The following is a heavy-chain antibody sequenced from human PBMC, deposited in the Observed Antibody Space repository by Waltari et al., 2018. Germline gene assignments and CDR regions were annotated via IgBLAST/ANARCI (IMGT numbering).Heavy chain of an antibody. CDR1: GYTLTELS. D-gene: IGHD4-17*01. V-gene: IGHV1-24*01. CDR2: FDPEDGET. J-gene: IGHJ6*02. CDR3: ATDRSTDYGDFVYYYGMDV. Sequence: QVQLVQSGAEVKKPGASVKVSCKVSGYTLTELSMHWVRQAPGTGLEWMGGFDPEDGETIYAQKFQGRVTMTEDTSTDTAYMELSSLRSEDTAVYYCATDRSTDYGDFVYYYGMDVWGQGTTVTVSS.